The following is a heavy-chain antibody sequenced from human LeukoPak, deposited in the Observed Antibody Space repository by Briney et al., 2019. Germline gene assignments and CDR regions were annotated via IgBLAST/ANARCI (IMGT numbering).Heavy chain of an antibody. J-gene: IGHJ4*02. CDR1: GGSISSSSYY. V-gene: IGHV4-39*02. D-gene: IGHD6-13*01. CDR2: IYYSGST. Sequence: SETLSLTCTVSGGSISSSSYYWGWIRQPPGKGLEWIGSIYYSGSTYYNPSLKSRVTISVDTSKSHFSLELSSVTAADTAVYYCARQRGSSGSYDYWGQGTLVTVSS. CDR3: ARQRGSSGSYDY.